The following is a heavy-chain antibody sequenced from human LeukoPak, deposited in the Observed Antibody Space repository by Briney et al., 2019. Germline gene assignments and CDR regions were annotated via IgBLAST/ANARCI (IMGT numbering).Heavy chain of an antibody. V-gene: IGHV1-8*03. CDR3: SRVSIYGGEDY. CDR2: MNPNNGET. D-gene: IGHD4-23*01. Sequence: ASVKVSCKASGYTFTSYEINWVRQPAGQGLEWMGWMNPNNGETGYAPRFQGRVTITRSTSIDTAYMTLNSLTSEDTAVYYCSRVSIYGGEDYWGQGTLVTVSS. J-gene: IGHJ4*02. CDR1: GYTFTSYE.